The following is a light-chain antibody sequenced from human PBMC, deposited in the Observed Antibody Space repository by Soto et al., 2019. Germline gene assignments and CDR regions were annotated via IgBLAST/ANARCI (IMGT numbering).Light chain of an antibody. CDR2: DAS. Sequence: DIQMTQSPSTLSASVGDRVTITCRASQSVRSWLAWYQLRPGKAPKVLIYDASSLESGVPSRFSVSGSGTEFTLTINSLQPADFATYYCQHYNSAPWTFGQGTKVVIK. CDR3: QHYNSAPWT. V-gene: IGKV1-5*01. CDR1: QSVRSW. J-gene: IGKJ1*01.